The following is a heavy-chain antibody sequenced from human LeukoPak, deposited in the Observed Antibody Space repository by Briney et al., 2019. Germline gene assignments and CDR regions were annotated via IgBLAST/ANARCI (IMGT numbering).Heavy chain of an antibody. Sequence: SETLSLTCAVYGGSFSGYYWSWIRQPPGKGLEWIGEINHSGSTNYNPSLKSRVTISVDTSKNQFSLKLSSVTAADTAVYYCARHITIFPFDYWGQGTLVTVSS. V-gene: IGHV4-34*01. CDR3: ARHITIFPFDY. CDR1: GGSFSGYY. J-gene: IGHJ4*02. D-gene: IGHD3-3*01. CDR2: INHSGST.